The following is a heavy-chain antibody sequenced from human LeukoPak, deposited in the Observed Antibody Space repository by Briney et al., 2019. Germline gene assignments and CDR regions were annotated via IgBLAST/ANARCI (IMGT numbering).Heavy chain of an antibody. V-gene: IGHV1-46*01. J-gene: IGHJ4*02. Sequence: ASVKVSCKASGYTFTSYYMHWVRQAPGQGLEWMGIIDPSGGSTSYAQKFQGRVTMTRDTSTSTVYMELSSLRSEDTAVYYCARDLGMATVDYWGQGTLVTVSS. D-gene: IGHD5-24*01. CDR3: ARDLGMATVDY. CDR2: IDPSGGST. CDR1: GYTFTSYY.